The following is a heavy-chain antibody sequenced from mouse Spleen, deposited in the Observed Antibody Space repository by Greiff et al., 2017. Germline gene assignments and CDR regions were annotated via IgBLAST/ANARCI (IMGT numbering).Heavy chain of an antibody. D-gene: IGHD2-2*01. Sequence: EVKLVESGGGLVQPGGSLKLSCAASGFTFSSFGMHWVRQAPEKGLEWVAYISSGSSTIYYADTVKGRFTISRDNPKNTLFLQMTSLRSEDTAMYYCARSYYGYDGYWYFDVWGAGTTVTVSS. CDR2: ISSGSSTI. CDR3: ARSYYGYDGYWYFDV. V-gene: IGHV5-17*02. CDR1: GFTFSSFG. J-gene: IGHJ1*01.